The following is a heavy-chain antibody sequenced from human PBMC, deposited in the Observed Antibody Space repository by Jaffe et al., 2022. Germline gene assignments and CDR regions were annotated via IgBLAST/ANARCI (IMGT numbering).Heavy chain of an antibody. J-gene: IGHJ4*02. Sequence: QVQLVESGGGVVQPGGSLRLSCAASGFTFSSYGMHWVRQAPGKGLEWVAFIRYDGSNKYYADSVKGRFTISRDNSKNTLYLQMNSLRAEDTAVYYCAKVPLLNDYGDYGYWGQGTLVTVSS. CDR3: AKVPLLNDYGDYGY. D-gene: IGHD4-17*01. V-gene: IGHV3-30*02. CDR1: GFTFSSYG. CDR2: IRYDGSNK.